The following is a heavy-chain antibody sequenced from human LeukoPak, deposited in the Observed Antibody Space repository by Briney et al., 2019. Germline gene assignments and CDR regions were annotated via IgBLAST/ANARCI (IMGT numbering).Heavy chain of an antibody. CDR2: IYYSGST. J-gene: IGHJ5*02. D-gene: IGHD2-21*02. CDR1: GGSISSYY. CDR3: ARGHGYCGGDCRAEWFDP. V-gene: IGHV4-59*01. Sequence: MSSETLSLTCTVAGGSISSYYWSWIRQPPGEGLGWIGYIYYSGSTNYNPSLKSRVTISVDTSKNQFSLKLSSVTAADTAVYYCARGHGYCGGDCRAEWFDPWGQGTLVTVSS.